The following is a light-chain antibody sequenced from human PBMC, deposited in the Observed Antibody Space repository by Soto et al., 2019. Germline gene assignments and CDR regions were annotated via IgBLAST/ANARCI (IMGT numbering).Light chain of an antibody. CDR2: AAS. V-gene: IGKV1-12*01. Sequence: DIQMTQSPSSVSASVGDRVTITCRASQRISSWLAWYQQKPGKAPKLLIYAASSLQGGVPSRFSGSGYRTDFTLTISSLQPEDFATYYCQQANRFPWTFGQGTKVEIK. J-gene: IGKJ1*01. CDR3: QQANRFPWT. CDR1: QRISSW.